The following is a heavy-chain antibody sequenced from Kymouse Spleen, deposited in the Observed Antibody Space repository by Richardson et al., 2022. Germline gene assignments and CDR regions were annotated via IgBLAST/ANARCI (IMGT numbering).Heavy chain of an antibody. D-gene: IGHD2-2*02. CDR2: IWYDGSNK. Sequence: QVQLVESGGGVVQPGRSLRLSCAASGFTFSSYGMHWVRQAPGKGLEWVAVIWYDGSNKYYADSVKGRFTISRDNSKNTLYLQMNSLRAEDTAVYYCAREEVVVPAAPYYYYYYGMDVWGQGTTVTVSS. CDR1: GFTFSSYG. J-gene: IGHJ6*02. V-gene: IGHV3-33*01. CDR3: AREEVVVPAAPYYYYYYGMDV.